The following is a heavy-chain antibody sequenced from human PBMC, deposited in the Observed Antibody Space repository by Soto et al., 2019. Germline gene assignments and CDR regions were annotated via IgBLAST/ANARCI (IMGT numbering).Heavy chain of an antibody. D-gene: IGHD3-16*01. CDR1: GGSISSYY. J-gene: IGHJ6*02. CDR3: ARGGDLHYYYYCMDV. CDR2: IYYSGSS. V-gene: IGHV4-59*01. Sequence: SETLSLTCTVSGGSISSYYWRCIRQRPGKGLEWIGYIYYSGSSNYSPSLKSRDTTSVVRSKNQFSLKMSSVTAADRAVYYCARGGDLHYYYYCMDVWGQGTKVTVSS.